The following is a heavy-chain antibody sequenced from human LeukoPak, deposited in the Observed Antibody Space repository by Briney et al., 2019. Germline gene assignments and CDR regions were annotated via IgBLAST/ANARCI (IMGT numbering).Heavy chain of an antibody. Sequence: GGSLRLSCAASGFSFSSYSMNWVRQAPGKGLEWVSYISSSSSTIDYADSVKGRFIISRDNAKSSLYLQMNGLRAEDTAVYYCARNSPYSSSEYWGQGTLVTVSS. V-gene: IGHV3-48*04. CDR1: GFSFSSYS. CDR2: ISSSSSTI. CDR3: ARNSPYSSSEY. J-gene: IGHJ4*02. D-gene: IGHD6-6*01.